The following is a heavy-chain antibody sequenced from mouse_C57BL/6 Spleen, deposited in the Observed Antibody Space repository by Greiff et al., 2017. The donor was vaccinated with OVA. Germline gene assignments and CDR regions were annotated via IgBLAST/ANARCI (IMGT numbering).Heavy chain of an antibody. CDR1: GFTFSDYG. J-gene: IGHJ4*01. V-gene: IGHV5-15*01. CDR2: ISNLAYSI. Sequence: EVKLMESGGGLVQPGGSLKLSCAASGFTFSDYGMAWVRQAPRKGPEWVAFISNLAYSIYYADTVTGRFTISRENAKNTLYLEMSSLRSEDTAMYYCARSGYHGAMDYWGQGTSVTVSS. D-gene: IGHD3-1*01. CDR3: ARSGYHGAMDY.